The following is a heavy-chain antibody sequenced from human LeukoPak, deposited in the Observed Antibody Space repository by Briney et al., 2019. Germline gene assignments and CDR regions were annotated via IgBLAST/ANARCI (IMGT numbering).Heavy chain of an antibody. Sequence: ASVKVSCKVSGYTLTELSMHWVRQAPGKGLEWMGGFDPEDGETIYAQKFQGRVTMTEDTSTDTAYMELSSLRSEDTAVYYCAREKVPSVVPAAPYYYYYYMDVWGKGTTVTVSS. V-gene: IGHV1-24*01. CDR2: FDPEDGET. D-gene: IGHD2-2*01. CDR3: AREKVPSVVPAAPYYYYYYMDV. CDR1: GYTLTELS. J-gene: IGHJ6*03.